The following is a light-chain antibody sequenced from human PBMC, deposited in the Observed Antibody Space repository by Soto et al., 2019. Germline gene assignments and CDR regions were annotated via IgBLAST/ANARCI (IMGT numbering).Light chain of an antibody. CDR3: QQRSNWPPRFT. CDR1: QSVSSY. V-gene: IGKV3-11*01. CDR2: DAS. Sequence: EIVLTQSPATLSLSPGERATLSCRTSQSVSSYLAWYQQKPGQAPRVLIYDASNRATGILARFRGSGSGTDLTLTISSLEPEDFAVYYCQQRSNWPPRFTFGPGTKVDIK. J-gene: IGKJ3*01.